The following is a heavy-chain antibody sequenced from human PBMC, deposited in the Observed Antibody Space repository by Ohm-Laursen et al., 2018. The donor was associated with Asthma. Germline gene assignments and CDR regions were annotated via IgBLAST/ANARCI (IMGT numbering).Heavy chain of an antibody. J-gene: IGHJ4*02. CDR2: ISAYNGNT. CDR1: GYKFSSYG. V-gene: IGHV1-18*04. Sequence: GASVKVSCKAAGYKFSSYGISWVRQAPGQGLEWMGWISAYNGNTNYAQKLQGRVTMTTDTSTSTAYMELRSLRSDDTAVYYCARAGLMNPLDYWGQGTLVTVSS. D-gene: IGHD2-8*01. CDR3: ARAGLMNPLDY.